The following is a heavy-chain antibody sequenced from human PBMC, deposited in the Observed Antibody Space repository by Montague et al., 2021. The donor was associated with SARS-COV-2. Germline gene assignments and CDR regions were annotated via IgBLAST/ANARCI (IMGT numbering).Heavy chain of an antibody. V-gene: IGHV3-73*01. CDR2: ITHKANNYAT. D-gene: IGHD3-10*01. J-gene: IGHJ6*02. CDR3: ARDLIQGARRIYYSGMDV. Sequence: SLSLSWSASGFTFSDSPMHWVRQASGKGLEWVGRITHKANNYATAYAASVKGRFTISRDNARNSLYLQMNSLRAEDTAVYYCARDLIQGARRIYYSGMDVWGQGTMVTVSS. CDR1: GFTFSDSP.